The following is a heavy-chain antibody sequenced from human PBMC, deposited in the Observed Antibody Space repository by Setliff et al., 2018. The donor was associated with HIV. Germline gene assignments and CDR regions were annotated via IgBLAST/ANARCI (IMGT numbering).Heavy chain of an antibody. CDR1: GGSISDYY. J-gene: IGHJ4*02. Sequence: SETLSLTCNVSGGSISDYYWSWIRQPAGKGLQWIGRINSFGSTNYNLSLKGRVTMSIDTSKNQFSLKLSSMTAADTAMYFCARRPGGITRARLDNWGQGTLVTVSS. CDR3: ARRPGGITRARLDN. D-gene: IGHD3-16*01. V-gene: IGHV4-4*07. CDR2: INSFGST.